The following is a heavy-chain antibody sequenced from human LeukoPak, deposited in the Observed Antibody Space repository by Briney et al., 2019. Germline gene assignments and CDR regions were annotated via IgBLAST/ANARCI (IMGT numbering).Heavy chain of an antibody. D-gene: IGHD5-18*01. V-gene: IGHV3-48*03. J-gene: IGHJ4*02. CDR1: GFTFSNYE. Sequence: GGSLRLSCAASGFTFSNYEMNWVRQAPGKELEWVSYISGSGSTIYYADSVKGRFTISRDNAKDSLYLQMNSLRAEDTAVYYCARVRSGYSHENYFDYWGQGTLVTVSS. CDR2: ISGSGSTI. CDR3: ARVRSGYSHENYFDY.